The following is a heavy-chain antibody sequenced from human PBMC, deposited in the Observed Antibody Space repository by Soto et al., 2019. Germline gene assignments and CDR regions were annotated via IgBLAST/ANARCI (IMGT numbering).Heavy chain of an antibody. J-gene: IGHJ4*02. V-gene: IGHV4-59*01. CDR2: ISYSGNT. CDR1: SDSISSYY. CDR3: ACLRGYRGSPIDY. D-gene: IGHD2-15*01. Sequence: PSETLSLTCTLSSDSISSYYCSWSRQPRGNGLEWIGYISYSGNTNYNPSLKSRVIISIDTSKNQSYLKVTSVTAAHTAVYYCACLRGYRGSPIDYWGQGAQVTVSS.